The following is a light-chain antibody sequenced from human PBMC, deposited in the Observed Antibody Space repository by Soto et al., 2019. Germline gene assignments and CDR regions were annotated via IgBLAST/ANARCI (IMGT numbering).Light chain of an antibody. Sequence: QSALTQPASVSGSPGQSINISCTGTSSDVGGYNYVSWYQQDPGKAPKLMIYDVNNRPSGVSNRFSGSKSGNTASLTISGLQAEDEAYYYCSSYTSSSTLAVFGGGTKVTVL. J-gene: IGLJ2*01. CDR3: SSYTSSSTLAV. CDR2: DVN. CDR1: SSDVGGYNY. V-gene: IGLV2-14*01.